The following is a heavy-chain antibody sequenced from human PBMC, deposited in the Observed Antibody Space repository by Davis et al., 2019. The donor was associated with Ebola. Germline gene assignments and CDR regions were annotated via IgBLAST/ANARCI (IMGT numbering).Heavy chain of an antibody. Sequence: SGTLSLTCAVYGGSFSGYYWSWIRQPPGKGLEWMGEINHSGSTNYNPSLKSRVTISVDTSKNQFSLKLSSVTAADTAVYYCASGSNYQYYYYGMDVWGQGTTVTVSS. CDR3: ASGSNYQYYYYGMDV. V-gene: IGHV4-34*01. CDR2: INHSGST. J-gene: IGHJ6*02. D-gene: IGHD4-11*01. CDR1: GGSFSGYY.